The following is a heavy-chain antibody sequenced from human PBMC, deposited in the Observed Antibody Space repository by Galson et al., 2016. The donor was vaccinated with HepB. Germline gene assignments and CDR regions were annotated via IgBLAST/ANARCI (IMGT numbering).Heavy chain of an antibody. V-gene: IGHV3-23*01. J-gene: IGHJ4*02. Sequence: SLRLSCAASEFIFSNYWMHWVRQAPGKGLEWVSGISAGGGSTYYADSVTGRFTVSRDNSRNTLYLQMNSLRAEDTALYYCAKGGYSYGYMDYWGQGTLVTVSS. D-gene: IGHD5-18*01. CDR3: AKGGYSYGYMDY. CDR1: EFIFSNYW. CDR2: ISAGGGST.